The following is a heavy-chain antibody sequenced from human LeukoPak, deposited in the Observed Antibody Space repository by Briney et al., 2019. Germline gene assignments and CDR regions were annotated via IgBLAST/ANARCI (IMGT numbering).Heavy chain of an antibody. CDR2: ISSSSSTI. D-gene: IGHD2-2*02. J-gene: IGHJ4*02. CDR1: GFTFSSYS. Sequence: GGSLRLSCAASGFTFSSYSMNWVRQAPGKGLEWVSYISSSSSTIYYADSVKGRFTISRDNSKNTLYLQMNSLRAEDTAVYYCAKDEYCSSTSCYTDYWGQGTLVTVSS. CDR3: AKDEYCSSTSCYTDY. V-gene: IGHV3-48*01.